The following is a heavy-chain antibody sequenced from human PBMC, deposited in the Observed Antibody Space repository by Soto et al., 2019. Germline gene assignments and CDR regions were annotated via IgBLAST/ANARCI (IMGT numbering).Heavy chain of an antibody. V-gene: IGHV3-23*01. D-gene: IGHD2-15*01. J-gene: IGHJ5*02. CDR1: GFTFSTCA. CDR3: AKQAVVVAATPWFDP. Sequence: EVQLLEPGGGLVQPGGSLRLSCAASGFTFSTCAMNWVRQAPGKGLEWASSISGGGGSTYYGDSVKGRFTISRDNAKNTVYLQINSLRADDTAVYYCAKQAVVVAATPWFDPWGQGTLVTVSS. CDR2: ISGGGGST.